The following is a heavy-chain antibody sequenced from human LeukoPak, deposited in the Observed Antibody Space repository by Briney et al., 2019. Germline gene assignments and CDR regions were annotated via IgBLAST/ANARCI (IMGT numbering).Heavy chain of an antibody. D-gene: IGHD1-26*01. CDR1: GGSISSYY. V-gene: IGHV4-59*01. Sequence: SETLSLTCTVSGGSISSYYWSWTRQPPGKGLEWIGYIYYSGSTNYNPSLKSRVTISVDTSKNQFSLKLSSVAAADTAVYYCARAVSGSFVGRYFDYWGQGTLVTVSS. J-gene: IGHJ4*02. CDR3: ARAVSGSFVGRYFDY. CDR2: IYYSGST.